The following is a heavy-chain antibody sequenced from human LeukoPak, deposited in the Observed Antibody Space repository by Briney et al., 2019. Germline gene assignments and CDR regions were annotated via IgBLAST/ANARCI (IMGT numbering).Heavy chain of an antibody. CDR3: ARADSSGWYQNDY. Sequence: GASVKVSCKASGYTFTGCYMHWVRQAPGQGREWMGRINPNSGGTNYAQKFQGRVTMTRDTSISTAYMELSRLRSDDTAVYYCARADSSGWYQNDYWGQGTLVTVSS. J-gene: IGHJ4*02. V-gene: IGHV1-2*06. CDR2: INPNSGGT. CDR1: GYTFTGCY. D-gene: IGHD6-19*01.